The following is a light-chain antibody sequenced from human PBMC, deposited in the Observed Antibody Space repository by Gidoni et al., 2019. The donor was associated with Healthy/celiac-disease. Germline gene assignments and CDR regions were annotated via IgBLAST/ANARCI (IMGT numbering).Light chain of an antibody. CDR2: GAS. J-gene: IGKJ1*01. V-gene: IGKV3-20*01. Sequence: SQSVNSSYLAWYQKKPGQAPRLLIYGASSRATGIPAMFSGSGSGTYFTLTSSRLEPEAFAVYYCQQYGCSSWTFXQXTKVEIK. CDR1: QSVNSSY. CDR3: QQYGCSSWT.